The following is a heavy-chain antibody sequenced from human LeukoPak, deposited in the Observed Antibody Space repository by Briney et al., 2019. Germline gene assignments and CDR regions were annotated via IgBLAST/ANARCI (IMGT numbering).Heavy chain of an antibody. D-gene: IGHD3-22*01. Sequence: GGSLRLSCAASGFTVSSNYMSWVRQAPGKGPEWVSVIYSGGSTYYADSVKGRFTIYRDNSKNTLYLQMNSLRAEDTAVYYCARDKQDYDSSGYYDYWGQGTLVTVSS. CDR3: ARDKQDYDSSGYYDY. CDR1: GFTVSSNY. J-gene: IGHJ4*02. V-gene: IGHV3-66*01. CDR2: IYSGGST.